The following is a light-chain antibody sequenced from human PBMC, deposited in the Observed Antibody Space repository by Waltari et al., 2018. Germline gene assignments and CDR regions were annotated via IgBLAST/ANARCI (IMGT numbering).Light chain of an antibody. CDR2: GVS. CDR1: QSVRSN. CDR3: QHYTNWPRT. V-gene: IGKV3D-15*01. Sequence: EIVMTQSPATLSVSPGERATLSCRASQSVRSNYLAWYQQKPGQAPRLLIYGVSTRATGIPDRFSGSGSGTDFTLTISSLQSEDFAVDYCQHYTNWPRTFGGGTKVEIK. J-gene: IGKJ4*01.